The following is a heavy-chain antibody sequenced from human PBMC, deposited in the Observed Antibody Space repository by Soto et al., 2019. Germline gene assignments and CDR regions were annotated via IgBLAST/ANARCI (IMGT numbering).Heavy chain of an antibody. J-gene: IGHJ1*01. CDR1: GFTFSSYA. Sequence: WGSLRLSCAASGFTFSSYAMSWVRQAPGKGLEWVSAISGSGGSTYYADSVKGRFTISRDNSKNTLYLQMNSLRAEDTAVYYCANSIVWERPSHPVQHWGQGTLVTVSS. D-gene: IGHD1-26*01. V-gene: IGHV3-23*01. CDR3: ANSIVWERPSHPVQH. CDR2: ISGSGGST.